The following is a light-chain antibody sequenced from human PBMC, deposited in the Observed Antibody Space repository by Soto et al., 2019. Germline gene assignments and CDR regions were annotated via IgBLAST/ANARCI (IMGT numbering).Light chain of an antibody. CDR2: GAS. CDR3: QQYNNWPPFT. V-gene: IGKV3D-15*01. CDR1: QTVGTN. Sequence: EIVMTQSPATLSVSPGERATLSCRASQTVGTNFAWYQQRPGQAPRLLIYGASTRATGIPARFSGSGSGTEFTLTISSLQSEDFAVYYCQQYNNWPPFTLGPGTKVDIK. J-gene: IGKJ3*01.